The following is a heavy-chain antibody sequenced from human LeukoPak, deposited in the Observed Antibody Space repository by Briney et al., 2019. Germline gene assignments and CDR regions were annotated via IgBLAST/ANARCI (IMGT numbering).Heavy chain of an antibody. D-gene: IGHD4-17*01. CDR1: GFTVSRNY. Sequence: PGGSLRLSCAASGFTVSRNYMTWARQAPGKGLEWVSVIYSGGETYYADSVGGRFTISRDVSKNTVYLQMNSLRVDDTAIYYCATGTTVTTAFDNWGQGTLVTVSS. CDR2: IYSGGET. V-gene: IGHV3-66*01. CDR3: ATGTTVTTAFDN. J-gene: IGHJ4*02.